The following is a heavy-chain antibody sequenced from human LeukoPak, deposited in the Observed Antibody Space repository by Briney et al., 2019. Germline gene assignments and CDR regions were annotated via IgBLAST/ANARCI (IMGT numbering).Heavy chain of an antibody. Sequence: GGSLRLSCAASGFTFSSYAMSWARQAPGKGLEWVSAISGSGGSTYYADSVKGRFTISRDNSKNTLYLQMNSLRAEDTAVYYCAKEGADIVVVPAAENWFDPWGQGTLVTVSS. J-gene: IGHJ5*02. CDR2: ISGSGGST. CDR3: AKEGADIVVVPAAENWFDP. V-gene: IGHV3-23*01. D-gene: IGHD2-2*01. CDR1: GFTFSSYA.